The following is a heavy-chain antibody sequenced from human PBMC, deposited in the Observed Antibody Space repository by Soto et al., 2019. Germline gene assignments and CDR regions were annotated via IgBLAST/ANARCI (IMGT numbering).Heavy chain of an antibody. D-gene: IGHD6-6*01. Sequence: SETLSLTCAVYGGSFSGYYWSWIRQPPGKGLEWIGETNHSGSTNYNPSLKSRVTISVDTSKNQFSLKLISETAADTAVYYCARGSSSIAARLFDYWGQGTLVTVSS. CDR2: TNHSGST. CDR1: GGSFSGYY. CDR3: ARGSSSIAARLFDY. J-gene: IGHJ4*02. V-gene: IGHV4-34*01.